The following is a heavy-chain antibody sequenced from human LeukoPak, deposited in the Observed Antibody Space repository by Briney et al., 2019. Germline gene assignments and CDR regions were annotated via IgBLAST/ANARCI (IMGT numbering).Heavy chain of an antibody. V-gene: IGHV4-34*01. CDR2: IDHSGRT. Sequence: SETLSLTCAVYGGSFSGYYWSWIRQPPGKGLEWIGEIDHSGRTNSNASLKSRVTISVDMSKNQFSLRLSSVTAADTAVYYCASRAMVRGVPFDYWGQGTLVTVSS. J-gene: IGHJ4*02. D-gene: IGHD3-10*01. CDR3: ASRAMVRGVPFDY. CDR1: GGSFSGYY.